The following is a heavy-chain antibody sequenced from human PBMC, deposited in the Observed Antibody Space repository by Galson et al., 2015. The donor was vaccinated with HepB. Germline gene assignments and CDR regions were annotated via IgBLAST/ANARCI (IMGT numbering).Heavy chain of an antibody. V-gene: IGHV3-30*04. Sequence: SLRLSCASSGFTFSNYAMHWVRQAPGKGLEWVGVISDDGSHKYYADSVKGRFTISRDNSKNTLYLQMKSLRPEDTAVYYCARGLVVVVKDDWFDPWGQGTLVTVSS. CDR1: GFTFSNYA. CDR2: ISDDGSHK. D-gene: IGHD2-15*01. J-gene: IGHJ5*02. CDR3: ARGLVVVVKDDWFDP.